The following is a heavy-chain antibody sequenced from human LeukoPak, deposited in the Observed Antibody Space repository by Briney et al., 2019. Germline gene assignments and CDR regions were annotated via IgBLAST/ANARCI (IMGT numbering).Heavy chain of an antibody. V-gene: IGHV3-23*01. CDR2: ISGSADST. D-gene: IGHD3-22*01. J-gene: IGHJ4*02. Sequence: GGSLRLSCAASGFTFSFYAMSRVRQAPGKGLEWVSAISGSADSTYYADSVKGRFTISRDNSRNTLYLQMNSLRAEDTAVYYCAKSFYYESSGYPRGPDYWGQGTLVTVSS. CDR3: AKSFYYESSGYPRGPDY. CDR1: GFTFSFYA.